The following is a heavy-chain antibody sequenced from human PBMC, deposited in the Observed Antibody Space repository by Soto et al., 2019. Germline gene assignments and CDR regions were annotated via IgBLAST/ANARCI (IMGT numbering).Heavy chain of an antibody. Sequence: GGSLRLSCAASGFTFSSYGMHWVRQAPGKGLEWVAVISYDGSNKYYADSVKGRFTISRDNSKNTLYLQMNSLRAEDTAVYYCARDGYSSSSGVWFDPWGQGTLVTVSS. D-gene: IGHD6-6*01. CDR2: ISYDGSNK. CDR1: GFTFSSYG. CDR3: ARDGYSSSSGVWFDP. V-gene: IGHV3-30*03. J-gene: IGHJ5*02.